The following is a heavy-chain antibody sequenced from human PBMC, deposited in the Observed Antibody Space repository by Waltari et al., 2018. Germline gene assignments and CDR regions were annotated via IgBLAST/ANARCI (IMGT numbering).Heavy chain of an antibody. CDR1: GFTFSGSA. D-gene: IGHD4-17*01. V-gene: IGHV3-73*01. CDR2: TRSQTNSYAT. CDR3: TTATVTTVYP. J-gene: IGHJ5*02. Sequence: EVQMVESGGGLVQPGGSLKLSCAASGFTFSGSAMHWVRQASGNGLAWVGRTRSQTNSYATAYAASVKGSITISSDDSKNTAYLQMNSLKPDYTAVYYCTTATVTTVYPWGQGTLVTVSS.